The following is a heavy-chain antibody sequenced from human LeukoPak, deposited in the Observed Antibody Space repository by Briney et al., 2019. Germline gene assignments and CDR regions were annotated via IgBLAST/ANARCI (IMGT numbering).Heavy chain of an antibody. J-gene: IGHJ6*03. CDR2: IYHSGST. CDR1: GGSISSGGYY. V-gene: IGHV4-30-2*01. Sequence: SETLSLTCTVSGGSISSGGYYWSWIRQPPGKGLEWIGYIYHSGSTYYNPSLKSRVTISVDRSKNQFSLKLSSVTAADTAVYYCARDRSTIFGVAAMDVWGKGTTVTVSS. CDR3: ARDRSTIFGVAAMDV. D-gene: IGHD3-3*01.